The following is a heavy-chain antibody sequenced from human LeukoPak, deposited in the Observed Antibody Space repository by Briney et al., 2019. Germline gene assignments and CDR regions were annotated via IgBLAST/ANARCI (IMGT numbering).Heavy chain of an antibody. V-gene: IGHV4-61*01. CDR2: IYYSGST. CDR1: GGSISSSSYY. D-gene: IGHD3-10*01. Sequence: SETLSLTCTVSGGSISSSSYYWSWIRQPPGKGLEWIGYIYYSGSTNYNPSLKSRVTISVDTSKNQFSLKLSSVTAADTAVYYCARDTYAGVDYWGQGTLVTVSS. CDR3: ARDTYAGVDY. J-gene: IGHJ4*02.